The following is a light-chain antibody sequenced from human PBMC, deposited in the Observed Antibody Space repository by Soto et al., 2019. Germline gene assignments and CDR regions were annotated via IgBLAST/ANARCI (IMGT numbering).Light chain of an antibody. J-gene: IGKJ5*01. Sequence: EIVMTQSPATLSVSPGERATLSCRASQSVSSNLAWYQHKPGQAPRLLMFGVSNRATGIPDRFTGSGSGTDFTLTISRLEPEDFAVYYCQVYGPSPPITFGQGTRLEI. V-gene: IGKV3-20*01. CDR2: GVS. CDR3: QVYGPSPPIT. CDR1: QSVSSN.